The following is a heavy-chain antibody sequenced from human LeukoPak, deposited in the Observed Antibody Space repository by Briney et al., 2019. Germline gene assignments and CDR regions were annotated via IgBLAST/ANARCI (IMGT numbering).Heavy chain of an antibody. V-gene: IGHV1-2*02. J-gene: IGHJ5*02. CDR1: GYTFTGYY. CDR3: ARIYYGSGSYYGNWFDP. Sequence: WASVKVSCKASGYTFTGYYMHWVRQAPGQGLEWMGWINPNSGGTNYAQKFQGRVTMTRDTSISTAYMELSRLRSDDTAVCYCARIYYGSGSYYGNWFDPWGQGTLVTVSS. CDR2: INPNSGGT. D-gene: IGHD3-10*01.